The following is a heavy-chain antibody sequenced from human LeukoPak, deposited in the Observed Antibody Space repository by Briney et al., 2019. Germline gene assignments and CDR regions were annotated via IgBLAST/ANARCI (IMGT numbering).Heavy chain of an antibody. CDR3: AMTTVSNNWFDP. D-gene: IGHD4-17*01. CDR2: IYYSGST. CDR1: GGSISSSSYY. Sequence: PSETLSLTCTVSGGSISSSSYYWGWIRQPPGKGLEWIGSIYYSGSTYYNPSLKSRVIISVDTSKNQFSLKLSSVTAADTAVYYCAMTTVSNNWFDPWGQGTLVTVSS. V-gene: IGHV4-39*07. J-gene: IGHJ5*02.